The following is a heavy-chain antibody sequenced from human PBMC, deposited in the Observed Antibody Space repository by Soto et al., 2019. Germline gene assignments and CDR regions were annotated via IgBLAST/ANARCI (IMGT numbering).Heavy chain of an antibody. CDR3: ARDLWDPGTTYYDFWSGYYTGWFDP. V-gene: IGHV1-3*01. J-gene: IGHJ5*02. CDR1: GYTFTSYA. CDR2: INAGNGNT. Sequence: ASVKVSCKASGYTFTSYAMHWVRQAPGQRLEWMGWINAGNGNTKYSQKFQGRVTITRDTSASTAYMELSSLRSEDTAVYYCARDLWDPGTTYYDFWSGYYTGWFDPWGQGTLVTVSS. D-gene: IGHD3-3*01.